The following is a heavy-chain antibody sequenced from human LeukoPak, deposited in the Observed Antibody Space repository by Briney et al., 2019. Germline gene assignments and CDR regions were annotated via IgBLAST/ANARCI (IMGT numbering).Heavy chain of an antibody. CDR3: ARGGFCSSTSCPYWFDP. CDR2: IPYDGSNK. D-gene: IGHD2-2*01. CDR1: GFTFSSYA. Sequence: GGSLRLSCAASGFTFSSYAMHWVRQAPGKGLEWVAVIPYDGSNKYYADSVKGRSTISRDNSKNTLYLQMNSLRAEDTAVYYCARGGFCSSTSCPYWFDPWGQGTLVTVSS. V-gene: IGHV3-30-3*01. J-gene: IGHJ5*02.